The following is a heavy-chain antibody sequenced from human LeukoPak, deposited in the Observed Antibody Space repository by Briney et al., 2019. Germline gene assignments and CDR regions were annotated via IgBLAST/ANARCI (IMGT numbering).Heavy chain of an antibody. D-gene: IGHD3-10*01. V-gene: IGHV4-34*01. CDR1: GGSFSGYY. Sequence: SETLSLTCAVYGGSFSGYYWSWIRQPPGKGLEWIGEINHSGSTNYNPSLKSRVTITVDTSKNQFSLKLSSVTAADTAVYYCASNGSGRTLGYWGQGTLVTVSS. J-gene: IGHJ4*02. CDR2: INHSGST. CDR3: ASNGSGRTLGY.